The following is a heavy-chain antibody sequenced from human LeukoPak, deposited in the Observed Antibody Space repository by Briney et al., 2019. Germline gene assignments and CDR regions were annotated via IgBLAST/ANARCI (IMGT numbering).Heavy chain of an antibody. V-gene: IGHV1-69*01. J-gene: IGHJ4*02. Sequence: SVKVSCKASGGTFSSYAISWVRQAPGQGLEWMGGIIPIFGTANYAQKFQGRVTITADEFTSTAYMELSSLRSEDTAVYYCAVLRHCSSTSRSDYWGQGTLVTVSS. D-gene: IGHD2-2*01. CDR2: IIPIFGTA. CDR3: AVLRHCSSTSRSDY. CDR1: GGTFSSYA.